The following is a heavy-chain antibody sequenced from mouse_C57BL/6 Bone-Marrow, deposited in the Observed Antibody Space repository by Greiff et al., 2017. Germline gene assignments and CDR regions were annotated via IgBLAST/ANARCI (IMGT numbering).Heavy chain of an antibody. Sequence: EVKVVESGGGLVKPGGSLKLSCAASGFTFSSYTMSWVRQTPEKRLEWVATISGGGGNTYYPDSVKGRFTISRDNAKNTLYLQMSSLRSEDTALYYCARLGGYYGDFAYWGQGTLVTVSA. CDR1: GFTFSSYT. J-gene: IGHJ3*01. D-gene: IGHD1-1*01. CDR3: ARLGGYYGDFAY. V-gene: IGHV5-9*01. CDR2: ISGGGGNT.